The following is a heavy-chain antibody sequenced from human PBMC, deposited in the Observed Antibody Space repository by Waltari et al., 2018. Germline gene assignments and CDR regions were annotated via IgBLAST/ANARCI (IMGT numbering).Heavy chain of an antibody. V-gene: IGHV4-34*01. CDR3: ARGIHNRQRITIFGVVTTSYYFDY. CDR1: GGSFSGYY. D-gene: IGHD3-3*01. Sequence: QVQLQQWGAGLLKPSETLSLTCAVYGGSFSGYYWSWIRQPPGKGLEWIGEINHSGSTNYNPSLKSRVTISVDTSKNQFSLKLSSVTAADTAVYYCARGIHNRQRITIFGVVTTSYYFDYWGQGTLVTVSS. CDR2: INHSGST. J-gene: IGHJ4*02.